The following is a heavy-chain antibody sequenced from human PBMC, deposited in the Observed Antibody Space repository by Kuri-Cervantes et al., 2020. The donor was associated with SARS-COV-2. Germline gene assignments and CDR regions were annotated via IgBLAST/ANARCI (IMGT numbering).Heavy chain of an antibody. Sequence: GGSLRLSCAASGFTFSSYSMNWVRQAPGKGLEWVSYISSSSSTIYYADSVKGRFTISRDNSKNTLYLQMNSLRAEDTAVYYCARARGPDAFDIWGQGTMVTVSS. V-gene: IGHV3-48*01. CDR1: GFTFSSYS. J-gene: IGHJ3*02. CDR3: ARARGPDAFDI. CDR2: ISSSSSTI.